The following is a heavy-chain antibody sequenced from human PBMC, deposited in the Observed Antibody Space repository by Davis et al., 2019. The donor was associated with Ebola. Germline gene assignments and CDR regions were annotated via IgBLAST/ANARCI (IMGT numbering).Heavy chain of an antibody. CDR3: ARGKWFDP. V-gene: IGHV1-69*04. Sequence: SVTVSCKTSGGTFTNYAVYWVRQAPGQGLEWLGRIIPVVDTKDYAQKFQGRVTLTADKATNTAYMELSGLRFYDTAVYYCARGKWFDPWGQGTLVSVTS. J-gene: IGHJ5*02. CDR2: IIPVVDTK. CDR1: GGTFTNYA.